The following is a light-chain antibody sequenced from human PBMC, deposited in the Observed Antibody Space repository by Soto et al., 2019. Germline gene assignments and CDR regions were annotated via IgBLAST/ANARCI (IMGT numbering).Light chain of an antibody. V-gene: IGLV1-40*01. CDR1: SSNIVAGYD. CDR3: QSYDSSLSGSVV. Sequence: QSVLTQPPSVSGAPGQRVTISCTGSSSNIVAGYDVHWYQQLPGTAPKLLISGNSNRHSGVPDRFSGSKSGTSASLAITGLQAEDEADYYCQSYDSSLSGSVVFGGGTKLTVL. CDR2: GNS. J-gene: IGLJ2*01.